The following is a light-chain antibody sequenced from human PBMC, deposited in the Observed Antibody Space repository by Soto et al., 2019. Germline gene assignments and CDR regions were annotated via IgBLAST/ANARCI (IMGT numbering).Light chain of an antibody. J-gene: IGKJ4*01. V-gene: IGKV3-15*01. CDR2: DTS. Sequence: EIVMTQSPATLSVSPGKGATLSCRASQGIGSTLAWYQQKPGQTPRLLIYDTSIRATGVPARFRGSASGTEFTLTITSLQSEDFAVYYCQHYANWPLTFGGGTRVESK. CDR1: QGIGST. CDR3: QHYANWPLT.